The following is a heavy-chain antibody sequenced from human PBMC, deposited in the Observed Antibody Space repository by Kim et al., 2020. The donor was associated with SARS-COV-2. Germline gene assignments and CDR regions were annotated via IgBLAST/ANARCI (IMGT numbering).Heavy chain of an antibody. CDR2: IYYSGST. CDR3: ARRDVVVAALFDY. CDR1: GGSISSSSYY. Sequence: SETQSLTCTVSGGSISSSSYYWGWIRQPPGKGLEWIGSIYYSGSTYYNPSLKSRVTISVDTSKNQFSLKLSSVTAADTAVYYCARRDVVVAALFDYWGQGTLVTVSS. J-gene: IGHJ4*02. V-gene: IGHV4-39*01. D-gene: IGHD2-15*01.